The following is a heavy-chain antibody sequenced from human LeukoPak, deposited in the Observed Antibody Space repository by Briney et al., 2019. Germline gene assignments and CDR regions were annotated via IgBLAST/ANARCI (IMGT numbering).Heavy chain of an antibody. Sequence: SETLSLTCAVYGGSFSGYYWSWIRQPPGKGLEWIGSIYYSGSTYYNPSLKSRVTISVDTSKNQFSLKLSSVTAADTAVYYCARAFSGRITIFGVVSVDWFDPWGQGTLVTVSS. CDR3: ARAFSGRITIFGVVSVDWFDP. CDR1: GGSFSGYY. D-gene: IGHD3-3*01. V-gene: IGHV4-34*01. J-gene: IGHJ5*02. CDR2: IYYSGST.